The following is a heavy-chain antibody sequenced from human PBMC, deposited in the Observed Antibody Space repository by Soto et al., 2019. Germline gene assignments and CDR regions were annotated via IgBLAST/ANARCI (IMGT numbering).Heavy chain of an antibody. J-gene: IGHJ4*02. D-gene: IGHD2-8*01. V-gene: IGHV3-30-3*01. CDR1: GFTFSSYA. Sequence: PGGSLRLSCAASGFTFSSYAMHWVRQAPGKGLEWVAVISYDGSNIYYADSVKGRFTISRDNSKNTLYLQMNSLRAEDTAVYYCAIVYCTNGVYCYFGEFDYWGQGTLVTVSS. CDR2: ISYDGSNI. CDR3: AIVYCTNGVYCYFGEFDY.